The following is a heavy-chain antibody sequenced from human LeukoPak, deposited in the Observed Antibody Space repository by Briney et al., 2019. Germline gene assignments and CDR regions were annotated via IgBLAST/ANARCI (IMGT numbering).Heavy chain of an antibody. CDR3: AKGSSSGWPYFFDY. CDR2: ISGGSGSST. CDR1: GFTFSDAW. Sequence: GGSLRLSCAASGFTFSDAWMTWVRQAPGKGLEWFTAISGGSGSSTYYADAVKGRFTISRDNSKSTLYLEMNSLRAEDTAVYYCAKGSSSGWPYFFDYWGQGTLVTVSS. D-gene: IGHD6-19*01. V-gene: IGHV3-23*01. J-gene: IGHJ4*02.